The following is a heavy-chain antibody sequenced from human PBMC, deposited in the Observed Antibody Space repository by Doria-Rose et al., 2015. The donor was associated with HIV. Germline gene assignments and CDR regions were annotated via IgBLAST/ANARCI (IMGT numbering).Heavy chain of an antibody. V-gene: IGHV4-59*01. CDR3: ARVLSGTYDY. CDR1: GGFISHYY. CDR2: IFYTGST. J-gene: IGHJ4*02. Sequence: QVQLQESGPGLVRPSETLSLTCSVSGGFISHYYWSWIRQPPGKGLEYIGDIFYTGSTNYSPSLKSRVSTSIDTSKNKFSLRLSSVTAADTAVYYCARVLSGTYDYWGQGTLVTVSS. D-gene: IGHD1-26*01.